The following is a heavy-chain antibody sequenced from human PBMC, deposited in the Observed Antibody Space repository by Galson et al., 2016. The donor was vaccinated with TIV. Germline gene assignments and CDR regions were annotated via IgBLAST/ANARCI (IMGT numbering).Heavy chain of an antibody. CDR3: ARIIGYWVGYYTMDV. J-gene: IGHJ6*02. CDR1: GFTFSGHS. Sequence: LRLSCAASGFTFSGHSMNWVRQAPGKGLEWVSSISNSGDYIYYSDSMKGRFTISRDNAKKSLYLQMHSLRAEDTAVYYCARIIGYWVGYYTMDVWGQGTTVTVSS. D-gene: IGHD2-8*02. V-gene: IGHV3-21*01. CDR2: ISNSGDYI.